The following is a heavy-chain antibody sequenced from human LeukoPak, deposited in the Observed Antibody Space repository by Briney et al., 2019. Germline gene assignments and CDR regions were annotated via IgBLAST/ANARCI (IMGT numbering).Heavy chain of an antibody. J-gene: IGHJ4*02. CDR3: ARARGMDDYGDFRIK. CDR1: GFTFRTHS. D-gene: IGHD4-17*01. V-gene: IGHV3-48*02. CDR2: INTIYNNI. Sequence: GGSLRLSCAASGFTFRTHSMNWVRQAPGKGLEWVSYINTIYNNINYADSVKGRFTISTDNAKNSLYLQMNSLRDEDTAVYYCARARGMDDYGDFRIKWGQGTLVTVSS.